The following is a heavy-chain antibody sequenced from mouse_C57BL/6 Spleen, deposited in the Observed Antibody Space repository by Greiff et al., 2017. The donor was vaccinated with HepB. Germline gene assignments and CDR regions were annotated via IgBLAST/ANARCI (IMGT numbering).Heavy chain of an antibody. D-gene: IGHD2-1*01. V-gene: IGHV1-15*01. CDR3: TRWGNGYAMDY. J-gene: IGHJ4*01. Sequence: VQLQQSGAELVRPGASVTLSCKASGYTFTDYEMHWVKQTPVHGLEWIGAIDPETGGTAYNQKFKGKAILTADKSSSTAYMELRSLTSEDSAVYYCTRWGNGYAMDYWGQGTSVTVSS. CDR2: IDPETGGT. CDR1: GYTFTDYE.